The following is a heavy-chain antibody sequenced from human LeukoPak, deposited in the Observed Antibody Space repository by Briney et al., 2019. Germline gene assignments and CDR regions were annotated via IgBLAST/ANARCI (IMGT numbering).Heavy chain of an antibody. CDR2: INHSGST. D-gene: IGHD2-15*01. J-gene: IGHJ4*02. V-gene: IGHV4-34*01. Sequence: SETLSLTCVVYGGSFSGYYWSWIRQPPGKGLEWIGEINHSGSTNYNPSLKSRVTISVDTSKNQFPLKLSSVTAADTAVYYCAIRGRYCSGCSCYHFDYWGQGTLVTVSS. CDR1: GGSFSGYY. CDR3: AIRGRYCSGCSCYHFDY.